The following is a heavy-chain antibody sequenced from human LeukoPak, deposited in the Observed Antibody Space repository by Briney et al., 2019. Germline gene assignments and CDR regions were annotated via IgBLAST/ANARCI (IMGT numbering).Heavy chain of an antibody. CDR2: IYFSGST. J-gene: IGHJ3*02. CDR3: ASNREDAFDI. Sequence: PSGTLSLTCTVSGGSISSYYWSWIRQPPGKGLEWIGYIYFSGSTNYNPSLKSRVTISVDKSKNQFSLKLSSVTAADTAVYYCASNREDAFDIWGQGTMVTVSS. V-gene: IGHV4-59*01. CDR1: GGSISSYY.